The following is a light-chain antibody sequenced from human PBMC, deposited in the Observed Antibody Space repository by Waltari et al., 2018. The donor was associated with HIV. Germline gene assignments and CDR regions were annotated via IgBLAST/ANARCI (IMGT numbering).Light chain of an antibody. CDR1: QGVSVW. V-gene: IGKV1-12*01. J-gene: IGKJ3*01. CDR2: KTS. CDR3: LQAHSFPLT. Sequence: DIQMTQSPSSVSPFVGDRVTITCRASQGVSVWLDWYQLRPGKATKLLIHKTSRLYSGVPSRFAGSGSGSECTLTINNLQPEDLATYYCLQAHSFPLTFGPGTTVEI.